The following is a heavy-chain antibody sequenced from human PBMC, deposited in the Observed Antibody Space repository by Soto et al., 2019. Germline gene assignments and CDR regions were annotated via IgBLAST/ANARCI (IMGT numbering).Heavy chain of an antibody. D-gene: IGHD3-22*01. V-gene: IGHV1-18*01. J-gene: IGHJ3*02. Sequence: QVQLVQSGAEVKKPGASVKVSCKASGYTFTSYGISWVRQAPGQGLEWMGWISAYNGNTNYAQKLQGRVTMTTDTPTSTAYMELRSLRSDDTAVYYCARRAGNYYDSSGYRDAFDIWGQGTMVTVSS. CDR1: GYTFTSYG. CDR3: ARRAGNYYDSSGYRDAFDI. CDR2: ISAYNGNT.